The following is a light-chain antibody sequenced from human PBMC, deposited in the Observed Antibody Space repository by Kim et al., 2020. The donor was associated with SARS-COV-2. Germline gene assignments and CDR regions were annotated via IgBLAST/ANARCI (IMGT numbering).Light chain of an antibody. CDR1: SGHSSYA. Sequence: GASVKNTGPLSSGHSSYAIALPQQQPENCPRYLTHRIRDGSHSKGDGIPDRLSGFSSGAERYLPISSLQSEDEADYYCQTWVTWVFGRGTQLTVL. J-gene: IGLJ3*02. CDR2: RIRDGSH. CDR3: QTWVTWV. V-gene: IGLV4-69*01.